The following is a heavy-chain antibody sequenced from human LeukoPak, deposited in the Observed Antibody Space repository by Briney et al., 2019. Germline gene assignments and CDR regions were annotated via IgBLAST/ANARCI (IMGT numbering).Heavy chain of an antibody. J-gene: IGHJ3*02. Sequence: PRASVKVSCKASGNTFTTYGVSWVRQAPGQGLEWMGWFSPYNGNTNYAQKLQGRVTVTTDTSTSIAYLELRNLRSDDTAVYYCARERGYCSGGACGDAFDIWGQGTMVSVSS. CDR3: ARERGYCSGGACGDAFDI. CDR1: GNTFTTYG. D-gene: IGHD2-15*01. CDR2: FSPYNGNT. V-gene: IGHV1-18*01.